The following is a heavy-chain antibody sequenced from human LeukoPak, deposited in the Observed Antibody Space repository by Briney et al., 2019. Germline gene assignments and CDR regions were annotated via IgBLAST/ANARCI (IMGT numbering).Heavy chain of an antibody. CDR1: GFTVSSNY. J-gene: IGHJ4*02. D-gene: IGHD3-22*01. CDR3: ARGYYDSSGYYFPFDY. Sequence: GGSLRLSCAASGFTVSSNYMSWVRHAPGKGLELVSVIYSGGSTYYADSVKGRFTISRDNSKNTLYLQMNSLRAEDTAVYYCARGYYDSSGYYFPFDYWGQGTLVTVSS. CDR2: IYSGGST. V-gene: IGHV3-53*01.